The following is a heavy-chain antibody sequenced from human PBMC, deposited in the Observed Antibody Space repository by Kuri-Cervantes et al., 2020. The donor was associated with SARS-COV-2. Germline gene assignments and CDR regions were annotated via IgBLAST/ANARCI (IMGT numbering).Heavy chain of an antibody. Sequence: ASVKVSCKASGYTFTSYGISWVRQAPGQGLEWMGWMNPNSGNTGYAQKFQGRVTMTRNTSISTAYMELSSLRSEDTAVYYCARGTLLWFGDGGDYWGQGTLVTVSS. J-gene: IGHJ4*02. D-gene: IGHD3-10*01. CDR2: MNPNSGNT. CDR3: ARGTLLWFGDGGDY. V-gene: IGHV1-8*02. CDR1: GYTFTSYG.